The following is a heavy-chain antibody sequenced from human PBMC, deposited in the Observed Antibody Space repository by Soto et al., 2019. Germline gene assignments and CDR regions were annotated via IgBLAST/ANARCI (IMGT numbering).Heavy chain of an antibody. CDR3: AHGDGSLGRDWFDP. D-gene: IGHD3-10*01. CDR1: GFTLTTRGVA. Sequence: QITLKESGPTLVKPTQTLTLTCTFSGFTLTTRGVAVGWIRQPPGKALEWLAVIYWDDDKRHNPSLKNRLTITQDTSRNQVVLTLTNMDPLDTATYFCAHGDGSLGRDWFDPRGQGTLVTVSS. V-gene: IGHV2-5*02. J-gene: IGHJ5*02. CDR2: IYWDDDK.